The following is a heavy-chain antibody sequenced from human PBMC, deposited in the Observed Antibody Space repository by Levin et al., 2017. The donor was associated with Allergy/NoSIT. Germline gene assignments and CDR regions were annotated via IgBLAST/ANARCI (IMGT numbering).Heavy chain of an antibody. CDR3: ARAREGRRDGYNYDY. Sequence: SVKVSCKASGGTFSSYAISWVRQAPGQGLEWMGGIIPIFGTANYAQKFQGRVTITADESTSTAYMELSSLRSEDTAVYYCARAREGRRDGYNYDYWGQGTLVTVSS. CDR1: GGTFSSYA. V-gene: IGHV1-69*13. D-gene: IGHD5-24*01. J-gene: IGHJ4*02. CDR2: IIPIFGTA.